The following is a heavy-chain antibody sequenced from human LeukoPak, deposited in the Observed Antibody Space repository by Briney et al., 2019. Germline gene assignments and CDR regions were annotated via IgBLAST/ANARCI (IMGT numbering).Heavy chain of an antibody. J-gene: IGHJ4*02. CDR1: GFPFSAYA. Sequence: GGSLRLSCSASGFPFSAYAMYWVRQAPGKGLEYVSGISNNGGSSFYADSVKGRFTISRDNSKNTLYLQMSSLRAEDTAVYYCVKITSVTGGDCWGQGTRLTVSS. V-gene: IGHV3-64D*09. D-gene: IGHD1-1*01. CDR3: VKITSVTGGDC. CDR2: ISNNGGSS.